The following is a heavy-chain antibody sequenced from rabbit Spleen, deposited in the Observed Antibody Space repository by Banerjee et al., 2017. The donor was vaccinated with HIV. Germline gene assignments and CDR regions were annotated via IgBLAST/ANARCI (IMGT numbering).Heavy chain of an antibody. Sequence: QSLEESGGDLVQPEGSLTLTCKVSGFDFSSNVMCWVRQAPGKGLEWIACIYSGSSDTTYYTSWAKGRFTISKTSSTTVTLQMTSLTAADTATYFCARTSSTSYWYFTLWGQGTLVTVS. CDR1: GFDFSSNV. J-gene: IGHJ4*01. CDR3: ARTSSTSYWYFTL. CDR2: IYSGSSDTT. V-gene: IGHV1S40*01. D-gene: IGHD1-1*01.